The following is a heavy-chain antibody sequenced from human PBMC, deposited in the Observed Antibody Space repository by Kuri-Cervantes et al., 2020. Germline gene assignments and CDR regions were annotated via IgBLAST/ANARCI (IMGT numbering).Heavy chain of an antibody. Sequence: GESLKISCAASGFTFSSYGMHWVRQAPGKGLEWVAVIWYDGSNKYYADSVKGRFTISRDNSKNTLYLQMNSLRAEDTAVYYCRVNGGNSFYFDYWGQGTLVTVSS. V-gene: IGHV3-30*02. CDR2: IWYDGSNK. J-gene: IGHJ4*02. CDR3: RVNGGNSFYFDY. D-gene: IGHD4-23*01. CDR1: GFTFSSYG.